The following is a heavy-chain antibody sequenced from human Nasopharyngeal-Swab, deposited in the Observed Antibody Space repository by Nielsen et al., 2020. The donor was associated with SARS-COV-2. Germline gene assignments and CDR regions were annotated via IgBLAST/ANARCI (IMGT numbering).Heavy chain of an antibody. CDR2: IDWDDDK. V-gene: IGHV2-70*11. CDR1: GFSLSTSAMC. CDR3: ARNINGYGDYHVVLDI. D-gene: IGHD4-17*01. Sequence: SGPTLVKPTQTLTLTCTFSGFSLSTSAMCVSWIRQPPGKALEWLARIDWDDDKYYSTSLKTRLTISKDTSKNQVVLTMTNMDPVDTATYYCARNINGYGDYHVVLDIWGQGTMVTVSS. J-gene: IGHJ3*02.